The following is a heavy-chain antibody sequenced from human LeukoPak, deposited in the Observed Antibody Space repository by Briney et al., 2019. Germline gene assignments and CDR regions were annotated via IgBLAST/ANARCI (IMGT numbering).Heavy chain of an antibody. V-gene: IGHV4-30-2*01. J-gene: IGHJ4*02. D-gene: IGHD3-10*01. CDR3: ARVGVRETYYFDY. CDR2: IYHSGST. CDR1: GGSISSGGYS. Sequence: SQTLSLTCAVSGGSISSGGYSWSWIRQPPGKGLEWIGYIYHSGSTYYNPSLKGRVTISVDRSKNQFSLKLSSVTAADTAVYYCARVGVRETYYFDYWGQGTLVTVSS.